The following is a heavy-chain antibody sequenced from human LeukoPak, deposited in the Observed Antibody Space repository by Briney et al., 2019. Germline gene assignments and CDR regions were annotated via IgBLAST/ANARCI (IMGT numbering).Heavy chain of an antibody. CDR3: ARDLYGDYVDY. D-gene: IGHD4-17*01. CDR1: GFTFSDYY. Sequence: GGSLRLSCAASGFTFSDYYVSWIRQAPGKGLEWVSYISSSSSYTNYADSVKGRFTISRDNAKNSLYLQMNSLRAEDTAVYYCARDLYGDYVDYWGQGTLVTVSS. V-gene: IGHV3-11*06. J-gene: IGHJ4*02. CDR2: ISSSSSYT.